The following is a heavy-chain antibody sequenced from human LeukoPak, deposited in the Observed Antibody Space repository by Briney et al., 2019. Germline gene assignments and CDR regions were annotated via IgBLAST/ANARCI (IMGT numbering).Heavy chain of an antibody. V-gene: IGHV1-58*02. D-gene: IGHD2-2*01. CDR2: IVVGSGDT. J-gene: IGHJ4*02. Sequence: SVKVSCKASGFTFASSIIQWVRQARGQRLEWIGWIVVGSGDTIYAQRFQERVTITRDVSAGTAYMELSSLRSEDTAVYYCARGGGPAAPSLPSSFDYWGQGTLVTVSS. CDR1: GFTFASSI. CDR3: ARGGGPAAPSLPSSFDY.